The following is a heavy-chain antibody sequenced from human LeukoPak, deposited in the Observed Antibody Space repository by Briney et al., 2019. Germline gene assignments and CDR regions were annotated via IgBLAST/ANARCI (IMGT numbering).Heavy chain of an antibody. CDR3: AKDWRRYCSSTSCPGIDY. CDR2: ISYDGSNR. CDR1: GFTFSSYG. V-gene: IGHV3-30*18. J-gene: IGHJ4*02. Sequence: GGSLRLSCAVSGFTFSSYGMHWVRQAPGKGLEWVAVISYDGSNRYYADSVKGRFTISRDTSKNTLYLQMNSLRTEDTAVYYCAKDWRRYCSSTSCPGIDYWGQGTLVTVSS. D-gene: IGHD2-2*01.